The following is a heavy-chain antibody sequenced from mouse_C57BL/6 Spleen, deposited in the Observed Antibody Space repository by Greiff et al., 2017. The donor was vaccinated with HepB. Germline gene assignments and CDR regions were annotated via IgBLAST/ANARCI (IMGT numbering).Heavy chain of an antibody. V-gene: IGHV1-81*01. J-gene: IGHJ4*01. D-gene: IGHD1-1*01. CDR3: ARLLQGGSYAMDY. Sequence: QVQLKQSGAELVKPGASVKLSCKASGYTFTSYWMQWVKQRPGQGLEWIGEIDPRSGNTYYNEKFKGKATLTADKSSSTAYMELRSLTSEDSAVYFCARLLQGGSYAMDYWGQGTSVTVSS. CDR1: GYTFTSYW. CDR2: IDPRSGNT.